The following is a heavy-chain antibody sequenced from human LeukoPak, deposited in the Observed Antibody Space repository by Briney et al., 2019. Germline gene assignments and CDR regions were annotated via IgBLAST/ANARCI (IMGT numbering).Heavy chain of an antibody. J-gene: IGHJ4*02. V-gene: IGHV3-23*01. CDR2: ISGSGGST. CDR1: GFTFSSYV. D-gene: IGHD1-26*01. Sequence: GGSLRLSCAASGFTFSSYVMSWVRQAPGKGLELVSAISGSGGSTYYADSVKGRFTISRDNSKNTLYLQMNSLRAEDTAVYYCAKEGATWLDTSIADFDYWGQGTLVTVSS. CDR3: AKEGATWLDTSIADFDY.